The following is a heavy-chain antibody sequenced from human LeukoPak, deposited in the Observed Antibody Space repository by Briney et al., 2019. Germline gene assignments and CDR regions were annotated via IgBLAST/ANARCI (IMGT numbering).Heavy chain of an antibody. Sequence: GGSPRLSCAASGFTFTSYGMSWVRQAPGKGLEWVSYGGSGGSKYYANSVKGPFTISRDNSKSTLYLQMDSLTADDTAVYYCAKNPGMDYHSYYMDVWGKGTTVTVSS. J-gene: IGHJ6*03. CDR1: GFTFTSYG. CDR2: GGSGGSK. CDR3: AKNPGMDYHSYYMDV. V-gene: IGHV3-23*01. D-gene: IGHD3-16*01.